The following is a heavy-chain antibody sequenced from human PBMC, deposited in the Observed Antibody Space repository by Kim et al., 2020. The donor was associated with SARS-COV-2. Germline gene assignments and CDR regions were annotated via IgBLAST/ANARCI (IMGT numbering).Heavy chain of an antibody. Sequence: SYADPVKGRFTRHRDNDKNTLYLTMNSLRAGDTAVYYCARAYYKRGGRHDWGQGTLVTVSS. CDR3: ARAYYKRGGRHD. V-gene: IGHV3-74*01. D-gene: IGHD1-26*01. J-gene: IGHJ4*02.